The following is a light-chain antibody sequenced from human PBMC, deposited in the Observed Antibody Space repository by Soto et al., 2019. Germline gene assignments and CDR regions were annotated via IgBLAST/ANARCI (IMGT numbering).Light chain of an antibody. CDR2: DAS. V-gene: IGKV1-39*01. J-gene: IGKJ4*01. CDR3: QQSYSTPLT. CDR1: QSIISY. Sequence: DIQMTQSPSSLYASVGERVTITCRASQSIISYLNWYHQKPGKAPKLLIYDASSLQSGVPSSFSGSGSGTDFTLTISSLQPEDSATYYCQQSYSTPLTFGGGTKVEIK.